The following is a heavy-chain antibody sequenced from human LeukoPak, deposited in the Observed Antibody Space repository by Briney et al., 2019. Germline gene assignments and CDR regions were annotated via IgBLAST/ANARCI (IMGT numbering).Heavy chain of an antibody. D-gene: IGHD2-2*01. V-gene: IGHV3-7*01. J-gene: IGHJ4*02. Sequence: GGSLRLSCAASGFTFSSYWMSWVRQAPGKGLEWVANTKQDGSEKYYVDSVKGRFTISRDNAKNSLYLQMNSLRAEDTAVYYCARVGPLVVPAGGFDYWGQGTLVTVSS. CDR2: TKQDGSEK. CDR3: ARVGPLVVPAGGFDY. CDR1: GFTFSSYW.